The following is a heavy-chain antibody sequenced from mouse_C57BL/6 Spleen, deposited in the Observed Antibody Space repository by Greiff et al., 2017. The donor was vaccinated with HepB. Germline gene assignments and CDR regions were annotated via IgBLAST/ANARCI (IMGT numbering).Heavy chain of an antibody. V-gene: IGHV5-12*01. CDR1: GFTFSDYY. D-gene: IGHD2-3*01. J-gene: IGHJ4*01. CDR3: ARHDGYSMDY. CDR2: ISNGGGST. Sequence: EVQLQESGGGLVQPGGSLKLSCAASGFTFSDYYVYWVRQTPEKRLEWVAYISNGGGSTYYPDTVKGRFTISRDNAKNTLYLQMSRLKSEDTAMYYCARHDGYSMDYWGQGTSVTVSS.